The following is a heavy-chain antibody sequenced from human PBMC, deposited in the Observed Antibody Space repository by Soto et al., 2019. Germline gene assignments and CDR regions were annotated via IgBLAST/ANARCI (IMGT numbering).Heavy chain of an antibody. CDR2: ISYDGSNK. V-gene: IGHV3-30-3*01. Sequence: QVQLVESGGGVVQPGRSLRLSCAASGFTFSSYAMHWVRQAPGKGLEWVAVISYDGSNKYYADSVKGRFTISRDNCKNTLYLQMNSLRAEDTAVYYCAREAAMGYFDYWGQGTLVTVSS. D-gene: IGHD5-18*01. CDR1: GFTFSSYA. J-gene: IGHJ4*02. CDR3: AREAAMGYFDY.